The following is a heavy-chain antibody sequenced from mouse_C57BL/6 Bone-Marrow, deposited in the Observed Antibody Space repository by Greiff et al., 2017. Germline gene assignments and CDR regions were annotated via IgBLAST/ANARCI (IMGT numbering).Heavy chain of an antibody. CDR2: INPSSGYT. D-gene: IGHD4-1*01. J-gene: IGHJ4*01. Sequence: QVQLKVSGAELARPGASVKMSCKASGYTFTSYTMHWVKQRPGQGLEWIGYINPSSGYTKYNQKFKDKATLTADKSSSTAYMQLSSLTSEDSAVYYCASWDALYYAMDYWGQGTSVTVSS. V-gene: IGHV1-4*01. CDR3: ASWDALYYAMDY. CDR1: GYTFTSYT.